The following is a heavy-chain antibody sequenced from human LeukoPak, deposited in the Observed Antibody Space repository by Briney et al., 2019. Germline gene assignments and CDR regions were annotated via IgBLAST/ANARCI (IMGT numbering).Heavy chain of an antibody. D-gene: IGHD6-19*01. CDR3: ARVGDSSGWSSYYFDY. CDR2: INHSGST. J-gene: IGHJ4*02. Sequence: SETLSLTCAVYGGSFSGYYWSWIRQPPGKGLEWIGEINHSGSTNYNPSLKSRVTISVDTSKNQFSLKLSSVTAADTAVYYCARVGDSSGWSSYYFDYWGRGTLVTVSS. V-gene: IGHV4-34*01. CDR1: GGSFSGYY.